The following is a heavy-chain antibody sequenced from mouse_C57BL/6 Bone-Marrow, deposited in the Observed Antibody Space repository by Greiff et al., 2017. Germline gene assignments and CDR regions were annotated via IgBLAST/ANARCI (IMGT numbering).Heavy chain of an antibody. Sequence: EVQLQQSGPELVKPGASVKISCKASGYSFTGYYMNWVKQSPEKSLEWIGEINPSTGGTTYNQKFKAKATLTVDKSSSTAYMQLKSLTSEDSAVYYCARRHYYYGSPYYAMDYWGQGTSVTVSS. V-gene: IGHV1-42*01. CDR1: GYSFTGYY. D-gene: IGHD1-1*01. CDR2: INPSTGGT. J-gene: IGHJ4*01. CDR3: ARRHYYYGSPYYAMDY.